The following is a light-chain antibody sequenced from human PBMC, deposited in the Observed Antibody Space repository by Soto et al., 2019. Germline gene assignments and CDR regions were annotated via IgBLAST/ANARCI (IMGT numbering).Light chain of an antibody. CDR2: AAS. CDR3: LQHNTSPLT. CDR1: QGINNY. V-gene: IGKV1-17*03. J-gene: IGKJ4*01. Sequence: IQMTQSPSAVSASVGDRVTITCRASQGINNYLAWLQQKQGKAPKRLIYAASTLETGVPSRFSGSGTGHEFTPTIKSLQPEDFATYYCLQHNTSPLTFGGGTKVEI.